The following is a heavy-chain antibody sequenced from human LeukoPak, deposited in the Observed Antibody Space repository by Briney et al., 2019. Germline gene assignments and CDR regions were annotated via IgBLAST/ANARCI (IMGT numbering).Heavy chain of an antibody. J-gene: IGHJ3*02. CDR2: INPNSGGT. CDR3: ARPWVPAAMILGHDAFDT. V-gene: IGHV1-2*02. Sequence: ASVKVSCKASGYTFTGYFIHWVRQAPGQGLEWMGWINPNSGGTNYAQKFQGRLTMTRDTSISTAYMDLTRLRSDDTAVYYCARPWVPAAMILGHDAFDTWGQGTMVTVSS. D-gene: IGHD2-2*01. CDR1: GYTFTGYF.